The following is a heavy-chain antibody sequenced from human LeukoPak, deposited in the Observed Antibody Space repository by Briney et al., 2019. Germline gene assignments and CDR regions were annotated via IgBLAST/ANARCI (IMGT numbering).Heavy chain of an antibody. D-gene: IGHD3-3*01. CDR2: IYSGGST. V-gene: IGHV3-53*01. Sequence: GGSVRLSCAASGFTVSSNYMSWLPQAPGKGLEGGSDIYSGGSTYYADSVKGRFTISRDNSKNTLYLQMNSLRAEDTAVYYCARDRVNFGYYYYGMDVWGQGTTVTVSS. CDR3: ARDRVNFGYYYYGMDV. CDR1: GFTVSSNY. J-gene: IGHJ6*02.